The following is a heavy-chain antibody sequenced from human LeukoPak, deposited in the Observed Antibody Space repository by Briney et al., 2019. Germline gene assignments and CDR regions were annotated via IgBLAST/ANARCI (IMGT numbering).Heavy chain of an antibody. D-gene: IGHD1-26*01. CDR1: GFTFNTYA. CDR2: ISISGGT. V-gene: IGHV3-23*01. J-gene: IGHJ4*02. Sequence: GGSLRLSCAASGFTFNTYAMSWVRQAPGKGLEWVSVISISGGTYYADSVKGRFTISRDISKNTVFLQMDSLRVEDTAVYYCTKHGERGTNRFDYWGQGTLVTISS. CDR3: TKHGERGTNRFDY.